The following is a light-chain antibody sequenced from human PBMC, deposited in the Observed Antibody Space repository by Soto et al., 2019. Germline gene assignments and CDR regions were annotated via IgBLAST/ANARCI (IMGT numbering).Light chain of an antibody. CDR1: QSVSSSY. V-gene: IGKV3D-20*02. J-gene: IGKJ5*01. CDR3: QQRSNWPPSIT. Sequence: EIVLTQSPGTLSLSPGERATLSCRARQSVSSSYLAWYQQKPGQAPRLLIYGASSRATGIPARFSGSGSGTDFTLTIGGLEPEDFAVYYCQQRSNWPPSITFGQGTRLEIK. CDR2: GAS.